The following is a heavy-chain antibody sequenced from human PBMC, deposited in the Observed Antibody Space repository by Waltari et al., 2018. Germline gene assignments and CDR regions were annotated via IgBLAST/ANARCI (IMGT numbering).Heavy chain of an antibody. CDR3: AKDAFGNTYLDF. Sequence: QVNLVESGGGVVQPGGSLRLSCATSGFTFSNFGMHWVRQAPGKGLEWLAFIWVEGSEKFYADSVRGRFTSSRDNSARTLYLDMDSLRLDDTAMYYCAKDAFGNTYLDFWGQGTLVTVSS. V-gene: IGHV3-30*02. D-gene: IGHD2-2*02. J-gene: IGHJ4*02. CDR2: IWVEGSEK. CDR1: GFTFSNFG.